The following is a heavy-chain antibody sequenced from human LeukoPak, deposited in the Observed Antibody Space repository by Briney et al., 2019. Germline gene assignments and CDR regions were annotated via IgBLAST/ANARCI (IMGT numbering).Heavy chain of an antibody. CDR2: ISGSGGST. CDR3: ARYTGGWYSDY. D-gene: IGHD6-19*01. V-gene: IGHV3-23*01. J-gene: IGHJ4*02. CDR1: GFTFSSYG. Sequence: GGSLRLSCAASGFTFSSYGMHWVRQAPGKGLEWVSAISGSGGSTYYAGSVKGRFTISRDNSKNTLYLQMNSLRAEDTAVYYCARYTGGWYSDYWGQGTLVTVSS.